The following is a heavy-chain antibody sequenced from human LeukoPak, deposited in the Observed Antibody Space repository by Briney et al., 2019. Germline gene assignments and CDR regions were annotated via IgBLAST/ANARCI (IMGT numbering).Heavy chain of an antibody. CDR1: GFTFDDYG. Sequence: GGSLRLSCAASGFTFDDYGMSWVRQAPGKGLEWVSGINWNGGSTGYADSVKGRFTISRDNAKNSLYLQMNSLRAEDTAVYYCARVHYYDSSGYYNYYYYYMDVWGKGTTVTVSS. V-gene: IGHV3-20*04. CDR2: INWNGGST. D-gene: IGHD3-22*01. CDR3: ARVHYYDSSGYYNYYYYYMDV. J-gene: IGHJ6*03.